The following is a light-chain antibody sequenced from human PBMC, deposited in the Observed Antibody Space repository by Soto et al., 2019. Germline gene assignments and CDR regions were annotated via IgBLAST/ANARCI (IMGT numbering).Light chain of an antibody. J-gene: IGKJ2*01. CDR2: GAS. Sequence: EIVLTQSPGTLSLSPGERATLSCRASQSVSSNYLAWYQQRPGQAPRLLIFGASYRAAGIPDRFSGSGSGTDFTLTISRLEPEDFAVYYCQQYNNWPPLYTFGQGTKLEIK. CDR1: QSVSSNY. V-gene: IGKV3-20*01. CDR3: QQYNNWPPLYT.